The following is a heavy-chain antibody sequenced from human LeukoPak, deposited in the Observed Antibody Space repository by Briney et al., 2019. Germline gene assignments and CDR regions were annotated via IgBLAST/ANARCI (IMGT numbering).Heavy chain of an antibody. D-gene: IGHD2-15*01. CDR2: ISAYNGNT. CDR3: ARDGRYCSGGSCPAPYYYYGMDV. Sequence: ASVKVSCKASGYTFTSYGISWVRQAPGQGLEWMGWISAYNGNTNYAQKLQGRVTMTTDTSTSTAYMELRSLRSGDTAVYYCARDGRYCSGGSCPAPYYYYGMDVWGQGTTVTVSS. V-gene: IGHV1-18*01. J-gene: IGHJ6*02. CDR1: GYTFTSYG.